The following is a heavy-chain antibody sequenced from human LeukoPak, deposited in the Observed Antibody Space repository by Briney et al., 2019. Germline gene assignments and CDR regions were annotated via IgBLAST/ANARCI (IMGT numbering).Heavy chain of an antibody. J-gene: IGHJ2*01. Sequence: ASVKVSCKASGYTFTSYYMHWVRQAPGQGLEWMGIINPSGGNTIYAQKFQGRVTMTRDTSTSTVYMELSSLRSEDTAVYYCARVYYSNSYDYWYFDLWGRGTLVTVSS. V-gene: IGHV1-46*01. CDR3: ARVYYSNSYDYWYFDL. D-gene: IGHD6-13*01. CDR1: GYTFTSYY. CDR2: INPSGGNT.